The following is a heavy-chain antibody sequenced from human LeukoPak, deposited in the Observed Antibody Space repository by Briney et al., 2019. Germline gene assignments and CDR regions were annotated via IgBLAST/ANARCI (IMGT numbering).Heavy chain of an antibody. CDR1: GFTFSSYS. D-gene: IGHD6-13*01. Sequence: GSLXXXCAASGFTFSSYSMNWVRQAPGKGLEWVSSISSSSSYIYYADSVKGRFTISRDNAKDSLYLQMNSLRAEDTAVYYCAREPGRGIAAAGDYMDVWGKGTTVTVSS. J-gene: IGHJ6*03. V-gene: IGHV3-21*01. CDR2: ISSSSSYI. CDR3: AREPGRGIAAAGDYMDV.